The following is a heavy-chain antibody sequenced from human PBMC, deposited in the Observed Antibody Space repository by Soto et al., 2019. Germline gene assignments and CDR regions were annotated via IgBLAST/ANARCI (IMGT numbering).Heavy chain of an antibody. V-gene: IGHV1-18*01. D-gene: IGHD2-2*01. CDR2: ISAYNGNT. Sequence: SVKVSCTASSSTFTIYGISWVRQATGQGLEWMGWISAYNGNTNYVQNLQGRVTMTTDTSTRTAYMELRSLRSDDTAVYYCARTKNVVVPAGIPAAFDIWGQGTMVTVSS. CDR1: SSTFTIYG. CDR3: ARTKNVVVPAGIPAAFDI. J-gene: IGHJ3*02.